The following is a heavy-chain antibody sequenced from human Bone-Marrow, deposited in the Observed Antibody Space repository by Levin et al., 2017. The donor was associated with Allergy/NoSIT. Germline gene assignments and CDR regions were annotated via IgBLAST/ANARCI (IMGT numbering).Heavy chain of an antibody. V-gene: IGHV3-33*01. J-gene: IGHJ4*02. D-gene: IGHD3-22*01. Sequence: GESLKISCAASGFSFSTYGMHWVRQAPGKGLEWVALLWYDGGNREYADAVKGRFTLSSDTSKNMVYLQMTSLRAEDTAVYYCARDGSAQGTYYADSNGHPLDFWGQGTPVTVSS. CDR1: GFSFSTYG. CDR3: ARDGSAQGTYYADSNGHPLDF. CDR2: LWYDGGNR.